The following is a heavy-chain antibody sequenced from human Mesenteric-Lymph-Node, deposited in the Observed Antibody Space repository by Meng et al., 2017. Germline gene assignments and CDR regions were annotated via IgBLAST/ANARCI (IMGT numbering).Heavy chain of an antibody. J-gene: IGHJ5*02. CDR1: GTSITSGDYS. V-gene: IGHV4-30-2*01. Sequence: VQVQGSGPGLVGPSQTLSLHGAVSGTSITSGDYSWTWIRQPPGKGLEWIGYIYHGVNIYYTPSLRSRVTISVDKSRNQFSLKLTSVSAADTAVYYCVRDTRRGGGWFDPWGQGTLVTVSS. CDR2: IYHGVNI. D-gene: IGHD3-10*01. CDR3: VRDTRRGGGWFDP.